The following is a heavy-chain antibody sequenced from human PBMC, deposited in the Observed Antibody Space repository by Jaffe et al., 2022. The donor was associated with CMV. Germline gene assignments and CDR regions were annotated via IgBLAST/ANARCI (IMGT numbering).Heavy chain of an antibody. J-gene: IGHJ3*02. CDR2: IYYSGST. Sequence: QLQLQESGPGLVKPSETLSLTCTVSGGSISSSSYYWGWIRQPPGKGLEWIGSIYYSGSTYYNPSLKSRVTISVDTSKNQFSLKLSSVTAADTAVYYCARLRLWFGGSLDAFDIWGQGTMVTVSS. CDR3: ARLRLWFGGSLDAFDI. CDR1: GGSISSSSYY. V-gene: IGHV4-39*01. D-gene: IGHD3-10*01.